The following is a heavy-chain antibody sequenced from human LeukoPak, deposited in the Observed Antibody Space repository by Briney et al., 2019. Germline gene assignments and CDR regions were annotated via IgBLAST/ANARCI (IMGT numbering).Heavy chain of an antibody. D-gene: IGHD6-19*01. J-gene: IGHJ2*01. CDR3: ARLAGSRSPWYLDL. V-gene: IGHV3-21*04. CDR2: IAPSGGSI. CDR1: GFAFSSYS. Sequence: GGSVRLSCTTFGFAFSSYSMNWVRQAPGKGLEWVSSIAPSGGSIFYADSVKGRFSISRDNAKNSLFLQMYSLGADDTAVYYCARLAGSRSPWYLDLWGRGTLVTVSS.